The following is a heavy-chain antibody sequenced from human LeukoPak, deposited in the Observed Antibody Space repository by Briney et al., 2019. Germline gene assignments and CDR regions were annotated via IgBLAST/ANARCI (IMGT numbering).Heavy chain of an antibody. J-gene: IGHJ4*02. CDR3: ARRAEDIRMESDY. CDR1: GSNFTSYW. V-gene: IGHV5-51*01. CDR2: IYPGESDT. D-gene: IGHD2-15*01. Sequence: GEPLKISGKGSGSNFTSYWIGWGRQLTGKGLEWMGSIYPGESDTRYSRSFQGQVTISADKSISTAYLQWSTLKASDTAMYYCARRAEDIRMESDYWGQGTLVTVSS.